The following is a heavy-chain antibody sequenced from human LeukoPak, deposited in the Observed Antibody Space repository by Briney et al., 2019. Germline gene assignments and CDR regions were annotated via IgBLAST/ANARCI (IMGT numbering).Heavy chain of an antibody. CDR2: ISAYNGNT. J-gene: IGHJ6*02. Sequence: ASVKVSCRASGYTFTSYGISWVRQAPGQGLEWMGWISAYNGNTNYAQKLQGRVTMTTDTSTGTAYMELRSLRSDDTAVYYCARSGYYDFWSVFYYHYGMDVWGQGTTVTVSS. CDR3: ARSGYYDFWSVFYYHYGMDV. D-gene: IGHD3-3*01. CDR1: GYTFTSYG. V-gene: IGHV1-18*01.